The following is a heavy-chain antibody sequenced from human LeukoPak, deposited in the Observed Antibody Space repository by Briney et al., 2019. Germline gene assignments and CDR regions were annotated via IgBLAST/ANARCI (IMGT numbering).Heavy chain of an antibody. V-gene: IGHV4-38-2*02. CDR2: IYHSGST. CDR1: GYSISSGYY. J-gene: IGHJ4*02. CDR3: ARAEYSYGPNDY. D-gene: IGHD5-18*01. Sequence: PSETLSLTCTVSGYSISSGYYWGWVRQPPGKGLEWIGSIYHSGSTYYNPSLKSRVTISVDTSKNQFSLKLSSVTAADTAVYYCARAEYSYGPNDYWGQGTLVTVSS.